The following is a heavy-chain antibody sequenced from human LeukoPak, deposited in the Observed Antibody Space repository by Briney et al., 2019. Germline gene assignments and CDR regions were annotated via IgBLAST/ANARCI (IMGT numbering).Heavy chain of an antibody. Sequence: ASVTVSCKASGGTFSSYAISWVRQAPGQGLEWMGGIIPIFGTANYAQKFQGRVTITADKSTSTAYMELSSLRSEDTAVYYCACRIAVYAFDIWGQGTMVTVSS. CDR1: GGTFSSYA. V-gene: IGHV1-69*06. D-gene: IGHD6-19*01. CDR2: IIPIFGTA. CDR3: ACRIAVYAFDI. J-gene: IGHJ3*02.